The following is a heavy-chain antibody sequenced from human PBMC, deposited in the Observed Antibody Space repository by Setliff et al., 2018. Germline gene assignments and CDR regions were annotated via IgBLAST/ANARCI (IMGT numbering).Heavy chain of an antibody. J-gene: IGHJ4*02. CDR1: GLAYTNDW. V-gene: IGHV3-7*01. CDR3: AKGLKSSGTDWYFDY. CDR2: INPHGSEK. Sequence: PGGSLRLSCTASGLAYTNDWVSWVRQAPGKGLDWLASINPHGSEKYYADSVKGRFTISRDNAKNSLSLQMNNLRAEDTAVYHCAKGLKSSGTDWYFDYWGPGTLVTVSS. D-gene: IGHD3-22*01.